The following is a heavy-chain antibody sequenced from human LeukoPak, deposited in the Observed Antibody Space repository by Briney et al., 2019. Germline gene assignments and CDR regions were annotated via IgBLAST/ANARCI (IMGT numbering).Heavy chain of an antibody. Sequence: SETLSLTCAVYGGSFSGYYWSWIRQPPGKGLEWIGEINHSGSTNYNPSLRSRVTISVDTSKNQFSLKLSSVTAADTAVYYCASFPQRWLPPAHWGQGTLVTVSS. V-gene: IGHV4-34*01. CDR1: GGSFSGYY. J-gene: IGHJ4*02. D-gene: IGHD5-18*01. CDR2: INHSGST. CDR3: ASFPQRWLPPAH.